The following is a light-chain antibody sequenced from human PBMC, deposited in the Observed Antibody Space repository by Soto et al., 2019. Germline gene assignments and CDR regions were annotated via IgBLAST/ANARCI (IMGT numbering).Light chain of an antibody. CDR3: QEYGSSVT. CDR2: AAS. V-gene: IGKV3-15*01. CDR1: QSVRSH. J-gene: IGKJ1*01. Sequence: EMSQSPVTLSVSPGERATLSCRASQSVRSHLAWSQQKPGQAPRLLIYAASARASGIPARFSGSGSGTDFTLTISRLEPEDFAVYYCQEYGSSVTFGQGAKVDI.